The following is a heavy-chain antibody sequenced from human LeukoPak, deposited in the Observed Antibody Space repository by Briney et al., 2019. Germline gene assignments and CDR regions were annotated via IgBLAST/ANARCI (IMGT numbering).Heavy chain of an antibody. CDR1: GYSFTMYG. D-gene: IGHD3-10*01. V-gene: IGHV1-18*01. J-gene: IGHJ5*02. CDR3: ARDHWSHYYGSGGENYFDP. Sequence: AASVKVSCEASGYSFTMYGISWVRQAPGQGLVWMGWISGFNAYTNYAQKLQGRVTMTTDTSTSTAYMEVRGLRSDDTAVSYCARDHWSHYYGSGGENYFDPWAREPWSPSPQ. CDR2: ISGFNAYT.